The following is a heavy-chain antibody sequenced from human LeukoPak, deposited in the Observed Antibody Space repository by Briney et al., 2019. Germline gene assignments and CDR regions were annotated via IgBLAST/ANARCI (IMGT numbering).Heavy chain of an antibody. D-gene: IGHD3-10*01. Sequence: LSLTCAVYGGSFSGYYWSWIRQAPGKGLGWVSYISSSGSAIYYADSVKGRFTISRDNAKNSLYLQMNSLRAEDTAVYYCARVGRNYFDYWGQGTLVTVAS. CDR2: ISSSGSAI. CDR3: ARVGRNYFDY. V-gene: IGHV3-11*04. CDR1: GGSFSGYY. J-gene: IGHJ4*02.